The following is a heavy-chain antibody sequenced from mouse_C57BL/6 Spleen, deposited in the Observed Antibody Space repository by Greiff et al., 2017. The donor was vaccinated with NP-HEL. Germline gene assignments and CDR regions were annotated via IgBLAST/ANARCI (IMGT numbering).Heavy chain of an antibody. CDR1: GYTFTDYY. D-gene: IGHD2-4*01. CDR2: INPNNGGT. CDR3: ARSRDYDDY. Sequence: EVQLQQSGPELVKPGASVKISCKASGYTFTDYYMNWVKQSHGKSLEWIGDINPNNGGTSYNQKFKGKATLTVDKSSSTAYMELRSLTSEDSAVYYCARSRDYDDYWGQGTTLTVSS. V-gene: IGHV1-26*01. J-gene: IGHJ2*01.